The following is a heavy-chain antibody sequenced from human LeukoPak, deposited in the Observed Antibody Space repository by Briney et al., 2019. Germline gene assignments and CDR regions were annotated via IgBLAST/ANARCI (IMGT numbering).Heavy chain of an antibody. Sequence: SETLSLTCTVSGGSISSSGYYWGWIRQPPDKGLEWIGSIYYTGSTFYHPSLKSRVTKSVDTSKNQFSLRLTSVTAADTAVYYCARAAAAGKGSFDYWGQGTLVTVSS. CDR1: GGSISSSGYY. CDR3: ARAAAAGKGSFDY. V-gene: IGHV4-39*01. CDR2: IYYTGST. D-gene: IGHD6-13*01. J-gene: IGHJ4*02.